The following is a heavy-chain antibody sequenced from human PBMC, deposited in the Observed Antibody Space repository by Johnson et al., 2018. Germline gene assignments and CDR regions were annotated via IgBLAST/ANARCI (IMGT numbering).Heavy chain of an antibody. V-gene: IGHV1-24*01. D-gene: IGHD1-1*01. Sequence: QVQLVQSGAEVKKPGASVKVSCKVSGDTLSELSIHWVRQAPGKGLEWMGSFDAEDVETIYAQKFHGRVTITRDTSASTAYMELSSLRSEDTAVYYCARQGTMGFAFDIWGQGTMVTVSS. CDR2: FDAEDVET. CDR1: GDTLSELS. CDR3: ARQGTMGFAFDI. J-gene: IGHJ3*02.